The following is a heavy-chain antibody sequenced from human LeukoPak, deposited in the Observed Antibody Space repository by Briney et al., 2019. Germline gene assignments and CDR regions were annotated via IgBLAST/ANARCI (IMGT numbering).Heavy chain of an antibody. CDR3: ARDPGGYYYDSSGYYYDY. J-gene: IGHJ4*02. Sequence: GGSLRLSCAASGFTFSSYWMHWVRQAPGKGLVWVSRINSDGRSTSYADSVKGRFTISRDNAKNTLYLQMNSLRAEDTAVYYCARDPGGYYYDSSGYYYDYWGQGTLVTVSS. V-gene: IGHV3-74*01. D-gene: IGHD3-22*01. CDR2: INSDGRST. CDR1: GFTFSSYW.